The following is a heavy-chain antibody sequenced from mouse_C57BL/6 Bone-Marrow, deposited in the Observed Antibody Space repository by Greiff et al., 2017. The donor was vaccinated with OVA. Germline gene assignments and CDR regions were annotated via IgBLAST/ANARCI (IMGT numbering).Heavy chain of an antibody. D-gene: IGHD2-1*01. V-gene: IGHV7-1*01. J-gene: IGHJ3*01. Sequence: EVKVVESGGGLVQSGRSLRLSCATSGFTFSDFYMEWVRQAPGKGLEWIAASRNKANDYTTEYSASVKGRFIVSRDTSQSILYLQMNALRAEDTAIYYCARDGGNYDRFAYWGQGTLVTVSA. CDR3: ARDGGNYDRFAY. CDR2: SRNKANDYTT. CDR1: GFTFSDFY.